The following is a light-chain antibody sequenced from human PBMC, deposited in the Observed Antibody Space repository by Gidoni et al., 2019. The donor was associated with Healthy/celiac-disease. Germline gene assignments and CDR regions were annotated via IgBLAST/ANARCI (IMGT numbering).Light chain of an antibody. CDR1: QDISNY. CDR2: DAS. CDR3: QQYDNLPYT. J-gene: IGKJ2*01. Sequence: DLQMTQSPSYLSASVGDRVTITCQASQDISNYLNWYQQKPGKAPKLLIYDASNLETGVPSRFSGSGSGTDFTFTISSLQPEDIATYYRQQYDNLPYTFGQGTKLEIK. V-gene: IGKV1-33*01.